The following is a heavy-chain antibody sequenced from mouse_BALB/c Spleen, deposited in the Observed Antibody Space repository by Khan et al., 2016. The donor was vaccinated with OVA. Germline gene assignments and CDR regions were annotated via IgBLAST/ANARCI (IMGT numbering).Heavy chain of an antibody. D-gene: IGHD1-3*01. CDR3: ARDVSRYNYAMDY. J-gene: IGHJ4*01. V-gene: IGHV3-2*02. CDR2: ISSSGST. Sequence: EVKLLESGPGLVKPSQSLSLTCTVTGYSITSDYAWNWIRQFPGNKLEWMGYISSSGSTNYNPALKSRISITRDTSKNQFFLQLNSVTTEDTAKYYCARDVSRYNYAMDYGGQGTSVTVSS. CDR1: GYSITSDYA.